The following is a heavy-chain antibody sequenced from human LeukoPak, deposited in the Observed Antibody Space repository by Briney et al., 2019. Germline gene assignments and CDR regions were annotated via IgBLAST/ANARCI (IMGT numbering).Heavy chain of an antibody. CDR2: MSHSAGT. D-gene: IGHD3/OR15-3a*01. J-gene: IGHJ4*02. CDR3: ARQTGSGLFILP. V-gene: IGHV4-38-2*02. CDR1: GYSISSGYY. Sequence: SETLSLTCSVSGYSISSGYYWGWIRQPPGKGLEWIGSMSHSAGTYQNPSLKSRVTISIDTSKNQFFLKVNSVTAADTAVYYCARQTGSGLFILPGGQGTLVTVSS.